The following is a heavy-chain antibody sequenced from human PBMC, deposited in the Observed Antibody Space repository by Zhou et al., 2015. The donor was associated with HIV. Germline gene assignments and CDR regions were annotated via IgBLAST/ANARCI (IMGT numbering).Heavy chain of an antibody. D-gene: IGHD3-16*01. J-gene: IGHJ3*01. V-gene: IGHV1-69*06. Sequence: QVQLVQSGAEVKKPGSSVKVSCKASGGSFSNDGITWVRQAPGQGLEWMGTITPMFETQTYAERFRARLTITVDKSTSAAYMELSSLTSEDAAVYFCARSSVNHDYAFDLWGQGTKVIVSS. CDR1: GGSFSNDG. CDR3: ARSSVNHDYAFDL. CDR2: ITPMFETQ.